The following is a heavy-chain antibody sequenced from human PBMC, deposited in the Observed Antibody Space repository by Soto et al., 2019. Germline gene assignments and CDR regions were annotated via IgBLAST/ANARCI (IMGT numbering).Heavy chain of an antibody. J-gene: IGHJ4*02. V-gene: IGHV3-53*01. CDR3: ARVPNNYDFWSGYYDY. CDR1: GFTVSSNY. Sequence: PGGSLRLSCAASGFTVSSNYMSWVRQAPGKGLEWVSVIYSGGSTYYADSVKGRFTISRDNSKNTLYLQMNSLRAEDTAVYYCARVPNNYDFWSGYYDYWGQGTLVTVSS. D-gene: IGHD3-3*01. CDR2: IYSGGST.